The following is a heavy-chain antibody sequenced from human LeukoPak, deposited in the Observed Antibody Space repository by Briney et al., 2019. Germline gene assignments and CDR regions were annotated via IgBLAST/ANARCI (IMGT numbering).Heavy chain of an antibody. CDR1: KFIFSNYW. Sequence: GGSLRLSCAASKFIFSNYWMSWVRQAPGKGLEWVAYIKKTGSETYYVDSVKGRFTITRDNARNSLFLQMNSLRAEDTAVYYCAREDGFCSGGNCYSFFDPWGQGTLVNVFS. V-gene: IGHV3-7*01. CDR2: IKKTGSET. D-gene: IGHD2-15*01. J-gene: IGHJ5*02. CDR3: AREDGFCSGGNCYSFFDP.